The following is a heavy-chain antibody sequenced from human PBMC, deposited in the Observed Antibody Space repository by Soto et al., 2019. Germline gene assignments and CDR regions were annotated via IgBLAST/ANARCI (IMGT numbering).Heavy chain of an antibody. D-gene: IGHD3-22*01. CDR1: GFTFSSYW. V-gene: IGHV3-7*01. J-gene: IGHJ1*01. CDR2: IKQDGSEK. CDR3: ARVEYYYDSSGYYSGYFQH. Sequence: GGSLRLSCAASGFTFSSYWMSWVRQAPGKGLEWVANIKQDGSEKYYVDSVKGRFTISRDNAKNSLYLQMNGLRAEDTAVYYCARVEYYYDSSGYYSGYFQHWGQGTLVTVSS.